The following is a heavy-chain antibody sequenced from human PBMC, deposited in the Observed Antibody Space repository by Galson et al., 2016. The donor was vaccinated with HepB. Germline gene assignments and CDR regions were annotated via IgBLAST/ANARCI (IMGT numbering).Heavy chain of an antibody. D-gene: IGHD3-10*01. CDR2: IYSGGGT. CDR1: GFTVSNNF. V-gene: IGHV3-66*01. CDR3: VRTGSGSYSAY. J-gene: IGHJ4*02. Sequence: SLRLSCAASGFTVSNNFMRWVRQAPGKGLEWVSLIYSGGGTHYVDSVKGRFTTSRDNARNSLFLEMNSLRAEDTALYYCVRTGSGSYSAYWGQGTLVTVSS.